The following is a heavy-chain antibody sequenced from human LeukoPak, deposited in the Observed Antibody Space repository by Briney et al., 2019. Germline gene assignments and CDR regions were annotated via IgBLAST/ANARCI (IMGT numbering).Heavy chain of an antibody. J-gene: IGHJ4*02. CDR3: AKDRGRYGFWSGCDY. Sequence: GGSLRLSCAASGFTFNNYGIHWVRQAPGKGLEWVAFIRYDGSDKYYADSVKGRFTISRDSSKNTLSLQMNSPRAEDTAVYYCAKDRGRYGFWSGCDYWGQGTLVTVSS. D-gene: IGHD3-3*01. V-gene: IGHV3-30*02. CDR1: GFTFNNYG. CDR2: IRYDGSDK.